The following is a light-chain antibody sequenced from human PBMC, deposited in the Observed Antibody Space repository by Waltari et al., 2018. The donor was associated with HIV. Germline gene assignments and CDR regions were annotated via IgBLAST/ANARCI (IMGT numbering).Light chain of an antibody. J-gene: IGLJ3*02. CDR1: DNAFGLRYF. Sequence: SAVPQPASVSGLPGQSVTISCPGDDNAFGLRYFVSWYQQHPAQLPRLIFSDVDSRASGVPDRFSAARSGETAFLTISSLRTEDEALYYCASFTGDDTVMFGGGTLVTVL. CDR3: ASFTGDDTVM. CDR2: DVD. V-gene: IGLV2-14*03.